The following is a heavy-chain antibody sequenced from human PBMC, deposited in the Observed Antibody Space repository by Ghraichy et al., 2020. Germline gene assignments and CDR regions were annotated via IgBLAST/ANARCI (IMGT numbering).Heavy chain of an antibody. Sequence: GGSLRLSCAASGFTFSNYWMHWVRQAPGKGLVWVSRINSDGSVPYYADSVKGRFTISRDNAKNTLYLQMNSLRAEDTAVYFCARYFGSGSYALDYWGQGTLVTVSS. V-gene: IGHV3-74*01. D-gene: IGHD3-10*01. CDR1: GFTFSNYW. CDR3: ARYFGSGSYALDY. J-gene: IGHJ4*02. CDR2: INSDGSVP.